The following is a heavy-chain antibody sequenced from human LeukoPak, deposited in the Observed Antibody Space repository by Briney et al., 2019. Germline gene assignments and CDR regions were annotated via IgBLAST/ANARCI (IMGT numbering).Heavy chain of an antibody. D-gene: IGHD5-18*01. V-gene: IGHV3-15*01. CDR2: LKSKTDGGTT. CDR3: TTSVRGYSTGPSF. Sequence: GGSLRLSCAASGFTISNAWMSWVRQAPGKGLEWVGRLKSKTDGGTTDYAAPVKGRFTISRDDSKNTLFLQMNSLKTEDTAVYYCTTSVRGYSTGPSFWGQGTLVTVSS. CDR1: GFTISNAW. J-gene: IGHJ4*02.